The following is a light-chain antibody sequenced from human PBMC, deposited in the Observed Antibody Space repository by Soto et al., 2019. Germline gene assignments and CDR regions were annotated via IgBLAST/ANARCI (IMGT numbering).Light chain of an antibody. CDR2: GAS. CDR1: QSVSTN. CDR3: QQYNNWPPIT. J-gene: IGKJ5*01. Sequence: ETVMTQSPATLSVSPGERATLSCRASQSVSTNLAWFQQKPGQAPRLLIYGASTRATGIPARFSGSGSGTEFTLTISSLQSEDFALYYCQQYNNWPPITFGQGTLLEIK. V-gene: IGKV3D-15*01.